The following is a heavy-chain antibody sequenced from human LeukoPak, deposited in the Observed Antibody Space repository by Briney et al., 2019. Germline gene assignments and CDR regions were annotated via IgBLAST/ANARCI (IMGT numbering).Heavy chain of an antibody. CDR2: IYYSGST. CDR1: GGSISSGGYY. CDR3: ARVPHVDTAMVLDY. V-gene: IGHV4-31*03. J-gene: IGHJ4*02. D-gene: IGHD5-18*01. Sequence: SQTLSLTCTVSGGSISSGGYYWSWIRQHPGEGLEWIGYIYYSGSTYYNPSLKSRVTISVDTSKNQFSLKLSSVTAADTAVYYCARVPHVDTAMVLDYWGQGTLVTVSS.